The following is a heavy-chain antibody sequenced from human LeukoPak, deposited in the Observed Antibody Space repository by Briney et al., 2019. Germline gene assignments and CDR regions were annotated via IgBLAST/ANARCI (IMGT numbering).Heavy chain of an antibody. V-gene: IGHV3-23*01. CDR3: AKDPYDYYDSSGYYYEPYFDY. J-gene: IGHJ4*02. CDR1: GFTFSSYA. D-gene: IGHD3-22*01. Sequence: GGSLRLSCAASGFTFSSYAMSWVRQAPGKGLEWVSAISGSGGSTYYADSVKGRFTISRDNSKNTLYLQMNSLRAEDTAVYYCAKDPYDYYDSSGYYYEPYFDYWGQGTLVTVSS. CDR2: ISGSGGST.